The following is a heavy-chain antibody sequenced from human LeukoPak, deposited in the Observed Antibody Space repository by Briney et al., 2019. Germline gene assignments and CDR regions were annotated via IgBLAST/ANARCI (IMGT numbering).Heavy chain of an antibody. CDR1: GFTFSSYE. Sequence: GGSLRLSCAASGFTFSSYEMNWVRQAPGKGLEWVSYISSSGSTIYYADSVKGRFTMSRDNANNSLYLQMNSLRAEDTAVYYCARDTLESGYYDSSPYDAFDIWGQGTMVTVSS. CDR3: ARDTLESGYYDSSPYDAFDI. V-gene: IGHV3-48*03. J-gene: IGHJ3*02. D-gene: IGHD3-22*01. CDR2: ISSSGSTI.